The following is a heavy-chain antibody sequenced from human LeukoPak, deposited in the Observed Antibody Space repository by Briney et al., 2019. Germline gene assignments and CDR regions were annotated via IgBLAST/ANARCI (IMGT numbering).Heavy chain of an antibody. CDR3: ASGDYKGTEFDP. CDR2: INHSGST. J-gene: IGHJ5*02. D-gene: IGHD4-4*01. V-gene: IGHV4-34*01. Sequence: WXXXRQPPGXGXEWIGEINHSGSTNYNPSLKSRVTISVDTSKDQFSLKLSSVTAADTAVYYCASGDYKGTEFDPWGQGTLVTVSS.